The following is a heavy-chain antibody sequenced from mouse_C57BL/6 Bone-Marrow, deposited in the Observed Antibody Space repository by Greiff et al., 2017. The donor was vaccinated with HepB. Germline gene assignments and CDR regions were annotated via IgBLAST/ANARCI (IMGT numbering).Heavy chain of an antibody. J-gene: IGHJ4*01. CDR1: GYTFTSYW. Sequence: QVQLQQPGAELVKPGASVKLSCKASGYTFTSYWMQWVKQRPGQGLEWIGEIDPSDSYTNYNQKFKGKATLTVDTSSSTAYMQLGSLTSEDSAVYYCARAHYYGSLYAMDYWGQGTSVTVSS. CDR3: ARAHYYGSLYAMDY. D-gene: IGHD1-1*01. CDR2: IDPSDSYT. V-gene: IGHV1-50*01.